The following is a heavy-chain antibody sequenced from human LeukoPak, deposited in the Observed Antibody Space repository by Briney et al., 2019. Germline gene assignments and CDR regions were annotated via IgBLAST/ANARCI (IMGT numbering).Heavy chain of an antibody. CDR3: ARDRHIAAAVYYYYMDV. D-gene: IGHD6-13*01. V-gene: IGHV1-18*01. Sequence: GASVKVSCKASGYTFTNYGISWVRQAPGQGLEWMGWINAYNGNTDYAQRVQGRVTMTTDTSTSTAYMELRSLRSDDTAVYYCARDRHIAAAVYYYYMDVWGKGTPVTVSS. CDR2: INAYNGNT. J-gene: IGHJ6*03. CDR1: GYTFTNYG.